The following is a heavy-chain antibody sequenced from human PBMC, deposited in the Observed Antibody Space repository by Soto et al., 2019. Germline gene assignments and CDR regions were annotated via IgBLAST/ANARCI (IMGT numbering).Heavy chain of an antibody. CDR1: GFSFSYHV. V-gene: IGHV3-30*14. CDR3: VREDTTLRTDPDY. J-gene: IGHJ4*02. Sequence: QVQLVESGGGVVQPGRSLRVSRAASGFSFSYHVMHWVRQAPGKGLEWVALIAHDGTNKYYADSVKGRFTISRDNFKNTLYLQMNSLRTDDTAVYFCVREDTTLRTDPDYWGQGTLVTVSP. D-gene: IGHD1-26*01. CDR2: IAHDGTNK.